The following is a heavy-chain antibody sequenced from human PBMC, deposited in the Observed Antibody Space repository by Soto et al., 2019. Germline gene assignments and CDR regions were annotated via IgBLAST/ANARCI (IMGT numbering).Heavy chain of an antibody. D-gene: IGHD2-15*01. CDR2: INAGNGNT. CDR1: GYTFTKYA. CDR3: VRGEGYCSGGTCYRWFDP. Sequence: QVQLVQSGAEVKKPGASVKVSCKASGYTFTKYALHWVRQAPGQRLEWMGWINAGNGNTKYSQKFQGRVTITRDTSASTSYMQLSSLRSEDTAVYYCVRGEGYCSGGTCYRWFDPWGQGTLVTVSS. J-gene: IGHJ5*02. V-gene: IGHV1-3*01.